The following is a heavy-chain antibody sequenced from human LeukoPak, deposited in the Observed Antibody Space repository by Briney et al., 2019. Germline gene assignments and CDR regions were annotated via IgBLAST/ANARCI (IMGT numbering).Heavy chain of an antibody. Sequence: SETLSLTCTVSGGSISSYYWSWIRQPAGKGLEWIGRIYTSGSTNYNPSLKSRVTMSVDTSKNQFSLKLSSVTAADTPVYYCARSSYYGSGSYSFDYWGQGTLVTVSS. CDR2: IYTSGST. V-gene: IGHV4-4*07. J-gene: IGHJ4*02. CDR1: GGSISSYY. CDR3: ARSSYYGSGSYSFDY. D-gene: IGHD3-10*01.